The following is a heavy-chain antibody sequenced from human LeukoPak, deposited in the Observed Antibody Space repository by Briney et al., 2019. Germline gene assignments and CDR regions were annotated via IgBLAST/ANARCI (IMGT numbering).Heavy chain of an antibody. Sequence: GGSLRLSCAASGFTVSSNYMSWVRQAPGKGLEWVSVIYSGGSTYYADSVKGRFTISRDNSKNTLYLQMNSLRAEDTAVYYRARGFFDWYYYYGMDVWGQGTTVTVSS. D-gene: IGHD3-9*01. CDR1: GFTVSSNY. V-gene: IGHV3-66*01. J-gene: IGHJ6*02. CDR2: IYSGGST. CDR3: ARGFFDWYYYYGMDV.